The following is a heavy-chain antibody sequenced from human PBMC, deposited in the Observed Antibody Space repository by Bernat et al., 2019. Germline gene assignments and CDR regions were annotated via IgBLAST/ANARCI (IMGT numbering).Heavy chain of an antibody. V-gene: IGHV3-48*02. CDR1: GFAFSTYY. Sequence: EVQLVESGGGLVQPGGSLRLSCAASGFAFSTYYMNWVRQAPGKGLEWVSYISSSSSTIHYTDSVKGRFTISRDNAKNSLYLQMNSLRDEDTAVYYCASYGDYADYWGQGTLVTVSS. CDR2: ISSSSSTI. CDR3: ASYGDYADY. D-gene: IGHD4-17*01. J-gene: IGHJ4*02.